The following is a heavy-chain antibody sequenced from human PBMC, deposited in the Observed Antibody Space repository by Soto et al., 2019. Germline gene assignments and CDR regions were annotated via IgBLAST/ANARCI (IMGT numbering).Heavy chain of an antibody. D-gene: IGHD6-13*01. CDR2: ISYDGSDK. Sequence: PGGSLRLSWAAPGFTFSSYAMHWVRQAPGKGLEWVALISYDGSDKDYADSVKGRFTISRDNSRNTLFLQMNSLRDDDTAVYYCARGSSNWAYYFDFWGQGTLVTVSS. CDR1: GFTFSSYA. CDR3: ARGSSNWAYYFDF. V-gene: IGHV3-30-3*01. J-gene: IGHJ4*02.